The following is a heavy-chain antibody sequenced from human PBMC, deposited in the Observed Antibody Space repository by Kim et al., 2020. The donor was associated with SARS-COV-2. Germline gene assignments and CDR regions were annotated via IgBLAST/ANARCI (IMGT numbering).Heavy chain of an antibody. CDR3: VGDEYFDWSLDY. J-gene: IGHJ4*02. CDR1: GFSVSSNY. V-gene: IGHV3-53*04. CDR2: MYSEGRT. Sequence: GGSLRLSCAASGFSVSSNYMSWVRQAPGKGLEWVSVMYSEGRTYYADSVKGRFTISRHNSKNTLYLQMNSLKTEDTAVYYCVGDEYFDWSLDYWGQGTLATVSS. D-gene: IGHD3-9*01.